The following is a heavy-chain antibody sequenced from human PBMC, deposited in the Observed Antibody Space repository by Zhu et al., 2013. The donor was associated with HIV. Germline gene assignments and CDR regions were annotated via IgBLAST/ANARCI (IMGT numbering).Heavy chain of an antibody. CDR3: ARRTYYYDSSGYYYFDY. CDR1: GGSIHSFY. V-gene: IGHV4-59*12. D-gene: IGHD3-22*01. CDR2: TYYSGNI. Sequence: QVQLQESGPGLVKPSETLSLTCSVSGGSIHSFYWTWIRQPPGKGLEWIGYTYYSGNIDYNPSLKSRVAISVDTSKSQFSLKLSSVTAADTAVYYCARRTYYYDSSGYYYFDYWGQGTLVTVSS. J-gene: IGHJ4*02.